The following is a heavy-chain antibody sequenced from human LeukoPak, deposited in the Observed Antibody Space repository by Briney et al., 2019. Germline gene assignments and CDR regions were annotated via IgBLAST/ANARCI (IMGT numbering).Heavy chain of an antibody. D-gene: IGHD5-12*01. Sequence: PGGSLRLSCAASGFTISSNYMSWVRQAPGKGLEWVAVISYDGGNEDYADSVKGRFTISRDNSKNSLHLQMNSLKPEDTTVYFCAREAVSGYDYTLYYFDYWGQGTLVTVSS. CDR3: AREAVSGYDYTLYYFDY. J-gene: IGHJ4*02. CDR1: GFTISSNY. CDR2: ISYDGGNE. V-gene: IGHV3-30*03.